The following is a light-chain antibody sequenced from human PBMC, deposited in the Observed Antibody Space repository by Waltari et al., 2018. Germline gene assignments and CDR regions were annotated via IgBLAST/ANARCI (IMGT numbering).Light chain of an antibody. J-gene: IGLJ1*01. CDR2: HVT. CDR3: QAWDGNTFYV. CDR1: SSDIGAYDS. Sequence: QSALTQPVSVSGSLGQSITISCTGSSSDIGAYDSVSWYQQHPGRAPTLMIFHVTERPSGISNRFSGSNSGNTATLNISGTQAMDEADYYCQAWDGNTFYVFGTGTKVTVL. V-gene: IGLV2-14*03.